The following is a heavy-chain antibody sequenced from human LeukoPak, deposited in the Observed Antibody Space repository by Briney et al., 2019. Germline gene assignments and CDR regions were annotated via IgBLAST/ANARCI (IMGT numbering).Heavy chain of an antibody. D-gene: IGHD3-10*01. V-gene: IGHV4-34*01. Sequence: PSETLSLTCAVYGGSFSGYYWSWIRQPPGKGLEWIGEINHSGSTNYNPSLKSRVTISVDTSKNQFSLKLSSVTAADTAVYYCARLKSFYYYGSGSYLGYYYYYMDVRGKGTTVTISS. J-gene: IGHJ6*03. CDR2: INHSGST. CDR3: ARLKSFYYYGSGSYLGYYYYYMDV. CDR1: GGSFSGYY.